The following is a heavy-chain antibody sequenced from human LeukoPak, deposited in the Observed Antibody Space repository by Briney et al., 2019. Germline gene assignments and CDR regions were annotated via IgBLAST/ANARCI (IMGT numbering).Heavy chain of an antibody. D-gene: IGHD3-22*01. CDR2: IYYSGST. V-gene: IGHV4-30-4*01. CDR3: ARALRRYDSSGYYYVPWYFDL. J-gene: IGHJ2*01. CDR1: GYSISSGYY. Sequence: SETLSLTCTVSGYSISSGYYWSWIRQPPGKGLEWIGYIYYSGSTYYNPSLKSRVTISVDTSKNQSSLKLSSMTAADTAVYYCARALRRYDSSGYYYVPWYFDLWGRGTLVTVSS.